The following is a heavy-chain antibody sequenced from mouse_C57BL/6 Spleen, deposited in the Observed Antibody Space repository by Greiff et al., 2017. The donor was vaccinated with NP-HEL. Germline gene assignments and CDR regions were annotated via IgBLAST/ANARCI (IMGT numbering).Heavy chain of an antibody. Sequence: QVQLRQSGAELVRPGTSVKMSCKASGYTFTNYWIGWAKQRPGHGLEWIGDIYPGGGYTNYNEKFKGKATLTADKSSSTAYMQFSSLTSEDSAIYYCARQLGDYAMDYWGQGTSVTVSS. V-gene: IGHV1-63*01. CDR2: IYPGGGYT. CDR3: ARQLGDYAMDY. D-gene: IGHD3-3*01. J-gene: IGHJ4*01. CDR1: GYTFTNYW.